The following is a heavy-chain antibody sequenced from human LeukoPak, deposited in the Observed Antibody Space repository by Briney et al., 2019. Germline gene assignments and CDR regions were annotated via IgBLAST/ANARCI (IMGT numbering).Heavy chain of an antibody. Sequence: ASVKVSCKVSGYTFTYYYMHWVQQAPGKGIDWMGLVDPEDGETIYAKEFQGRVTITADTSTETAYMELSSLRSEDTAVYYCAMIRRFLSGSPVDYMDVWGKGTTVTVSS. CDR3: AMIRRFLSGSPVDYMDV. J-gene: IGHJ6*03. CDR2: VDPEDGET. CDR1: GYTFTYYY. V-gene: IGHV1-69-2*01. D-gene: IGHD3-3*01.